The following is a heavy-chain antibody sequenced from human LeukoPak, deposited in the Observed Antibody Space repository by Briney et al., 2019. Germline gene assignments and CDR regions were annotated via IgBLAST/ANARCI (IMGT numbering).Heavy chain of an antibody. CDR1: GGSISGYY. CDR2: IYYSGST. V-gene: IGHV4-59*01. D-gene: IGHD5-18*01. Sequence: SETLSLTCTVSGGSISGYYWNWIRQPPGKGLEWIGYIYYSGSTNYNPSLKSRVTISVDTSKNQFSLRLSSVTAADTAAYFCARDSDSYGYYYMDVWGKGTTVTVSS. CDR3: ARDSDSYGYYYMDV. J-gene: IGHJ6*03.